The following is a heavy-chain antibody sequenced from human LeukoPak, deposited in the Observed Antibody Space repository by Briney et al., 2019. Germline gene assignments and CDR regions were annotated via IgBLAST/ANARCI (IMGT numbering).Heavy chain of an antibody. V-gene: IGHV3-23*01. Sequence: GGSLRLSCAASGFTLSSYAMSWVRQAPGKGLEWVSAISANGGTTYYADSVKGRFTISRDNSKNTLYLQVNSLRADDTAVYYSARLRLGELSTVDYWGQGTLVTVSS. CDR3: ARLRLGELSTVDY. CDR1: GFTLSSYA. CDR2: ISANGGTT. J-gene: IGHJ4*02. D-gene: IGHD3-16*02.